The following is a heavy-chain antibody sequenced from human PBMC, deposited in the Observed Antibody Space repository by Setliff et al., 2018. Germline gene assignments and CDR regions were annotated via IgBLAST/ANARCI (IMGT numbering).Heavy chain of an antibody. CDR2: MYYGGST. CDR3: ARHGGPAGDAFGI. D-gene: IGHD3-16*01. CDR1: DGSISSDDYY. J-gene: IGHJ3*02. Sequence: PSETLSLTCSVSDGSISSDDYYWAWIRQPPGKGLEWIGSMYYGGSTSYHSPFRSRVTISVDTSKRQFSLRLPSVTAADTAVYFCARHGGPAGDAFGIWGQGTMVTVSS. V-gene: IGHV4-39*01.